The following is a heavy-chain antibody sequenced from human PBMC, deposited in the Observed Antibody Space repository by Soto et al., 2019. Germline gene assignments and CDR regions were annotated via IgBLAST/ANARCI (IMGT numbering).Heavy chain of an antibody. J-gene: IGHJ5*02. V-gene: IGHV3-30*18. CDR1: GFTFNSYA. D-gene: IGHD6-19*01. CDR3: VKGSPRSSYNWFDP. CDR2: ISYDGRKK. Sequence: QVQLVESGGGVVQPGRSLRLSCAASGFTFNSYAMYWVRQAPGKGLDWVALISYDGRKKFYADSVKGRFTISRDDSKQTQYLEMKSLRIEDTAVYYCVKGSPRSSYNWFDPWGQGTLVTVSS.